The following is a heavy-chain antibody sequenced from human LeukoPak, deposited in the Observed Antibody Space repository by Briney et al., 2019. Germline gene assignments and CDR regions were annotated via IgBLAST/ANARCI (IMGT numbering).Heavy chain of an antibody. Sequence: PGGSLRLSCAASGFTFSSYCMRWVRQAPGKGLEWVANIKQDGSEKYYVDSVKGRFTISRDNAKNSLYLQMNSLRAEDTAVYYCARTPYSSGSIDYWGQGTLVTVSS. CDR3: ARTPYSSGSIDY. CDR1: GFTFSSYC. V-gene: IGHV3-7*01. CDR2: IKQDGSEK. D-gene: IGHD6-19*01. J-gene: IGHJ4*02.